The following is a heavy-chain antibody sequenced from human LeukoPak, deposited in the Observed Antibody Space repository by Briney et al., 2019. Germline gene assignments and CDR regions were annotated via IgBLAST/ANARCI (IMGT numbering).Heavy chain of an antibody. V-gene: IGHV1-18*01. Sequence: ASVKVSCKASGYTFTSYDINWVRQATGQGLEWMGWISAYNGNTNYAQKLQGRVTMTTDTSTSTAYMELRSLRSDDTAVYYCARDPMYYDFWSGYFRGYYYMDVWGKGTTVTVSS. J-gene: IGHJ6*03. D-gene: IGHD3-3*01. CDR1: GYTFTSYD. CDR2: ISAYNGNT. CDR3: ARDPMYYDFWSGYFRGYYYMDV.